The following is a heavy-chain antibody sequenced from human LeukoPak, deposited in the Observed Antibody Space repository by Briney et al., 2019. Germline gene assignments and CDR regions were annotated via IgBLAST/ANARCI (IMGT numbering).Heavy chain of an antibody. CDR3: ARVGYTDYYYYYMDV. D-gene: IGHD6-13*01. CDR1: GFTFGSYT. CDR2: ISGSGGPI. Sequence: GGSLRLSCEASGFTFGSYTMNWVRQAPGKGLEWVSNISGSGGPIYYADSVKGRFTISRDNGKKSLYLQMNSLRADDTAVYYCARVGYTDYYYYYMDVWGKGATVTVSS. V-gene: IGHV3-48*01. J-gene: IGHJ6*03.